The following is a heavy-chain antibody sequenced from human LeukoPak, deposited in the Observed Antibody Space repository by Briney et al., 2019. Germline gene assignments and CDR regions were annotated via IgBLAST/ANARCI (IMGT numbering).Heavy chain of an antibody. CDR3: ARLGARWRERYMDV. Sequence: SETLSLTCAVYGGSFSGYYWSWLRQPPGKGLEWIGEINHSGSTNYNPSLKSRVTISVDTSKNQFSLKLSSVTAADTAVYYCARLGARWRERYMDVWGKGTTVTVSS. CDR1: GGSFSGYY. V-gene: IGHV4-34*01. J-gene: IGHJ6*03. CDR2: INHSGST. D-gene: IGHD5-24*01.